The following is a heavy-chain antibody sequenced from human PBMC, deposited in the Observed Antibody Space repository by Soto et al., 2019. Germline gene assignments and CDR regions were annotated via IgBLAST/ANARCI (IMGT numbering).Heavy chain of an antibody. J-gene: IGHJ4*02. D-gene: IGHD3-22*01. CDR1: GYTFTNYG. V-gene: IGHV1-18*01. CDR3: ARDVGHYNDGNGYKIFFDY. CDR2: LSTFDGST. Sequence: QVQLVQSGAEVKKPGASVKVSCKVSGYTFTNYGISWVRQTPGQGLEWMGWLSTFDGSTNYAQKLQGRVTMTTDISTTTAYMDLRSLRSDDTAVYYCARDVGHYNDGNGYKIFFDYWGQGTLVTISS.